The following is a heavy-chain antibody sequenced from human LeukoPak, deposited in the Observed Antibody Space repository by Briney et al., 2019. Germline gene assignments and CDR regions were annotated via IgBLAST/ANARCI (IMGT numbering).Heavy chain of an antibody. J-gene: IGHJ4*02. Sequence: ASVKVSCKASGHTFTSYYMHWVRQAPGQGLEWMGIINPSGGSTSYAQKFQGRVTMTRDMSTSAVYMELSSLRSEDTAVYYCARKASYCSGGSCQFDYWGQGTLVTVSS. D-gene: IGHD2-15*01. CDR2: INPSGGST. CDR3: ARKASYCSGGSCQFDY. V-gene: IGHV1-46*01. CDR1: GHTFTSYY.